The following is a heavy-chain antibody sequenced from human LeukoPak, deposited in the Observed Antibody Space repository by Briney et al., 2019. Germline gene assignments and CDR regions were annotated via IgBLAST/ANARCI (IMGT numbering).Heavy chain of an antibody. CDR2: IYTSGST. CDR1: GGSISSGSYY. D-gene: IGHD6-19*01. J-gene: IGHJ4*02. CDR3: ASYGVYSSGWHATVREY. Sequence: SQTLSLTCTASGGSISSGSYYWSCLGQPAGKGLECIGRIYTSGSTNYNPSLKSRVTISVDTSKNQFSLKLSSVTAADTAVYYCASYGVYSSGWHATVREYWGQGTLVTVSS. V-gene: IGHV4-61*02.